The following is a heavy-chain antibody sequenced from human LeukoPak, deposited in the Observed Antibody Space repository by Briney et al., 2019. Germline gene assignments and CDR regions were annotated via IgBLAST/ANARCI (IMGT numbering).Heavy chain of an antibody. D-gene: IGHD3-22*01. J-gene: IGHJ4*02. CDR2: IYDSGST. Sequence: SETLSLTCTVSGVSISSGDYYWSWIRQPPGKGLEWIGYIYDSGSTYHNPSLKSRVTISVDTSKNQFSLKLSSVTAADTAVYYCARNVRDYYDSSGHYYVDYWGQGTLVTVSS. CDR3: ARNVRDYYDSSGHYYVDY. V-gene: IGHV4-30-4*01. CDR1: GVSISSGDYY.